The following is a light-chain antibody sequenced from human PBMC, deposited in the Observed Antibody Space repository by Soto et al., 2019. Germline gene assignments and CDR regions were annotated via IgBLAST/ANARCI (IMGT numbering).Light chain of an antibody. CDR1: QSIVTY. Sequence: DIQMTQSPSSLSASVGDRVTITCRASQSIVTYLNWYLQKPGKAPKLLIYAASNLQSGVPSRFSGSGSGTDFTLTISRLQPEDFATYCCQPSYSTPPWTFGQGTKVQIK. CDR3: QPSYSTPPWT. V-gene: IGKV1-39*01. J-gene: IGKJ1*01. CDR2: AAS.